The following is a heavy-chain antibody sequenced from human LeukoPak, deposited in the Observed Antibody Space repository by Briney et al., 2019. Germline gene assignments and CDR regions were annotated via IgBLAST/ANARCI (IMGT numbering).Heavy chain of an antibody. D-gene: IGHD1-1*01. CDR1: GFTFSSFS. Sequence: GGSLRLSCVASGFTFSSFSMNWVRQAPGKGLEWVSYITSSSSSIYYADSVKGRFTISRDNAKNSLFLQMNNLRADDTAVYYCARDWKRYFEHWGQGTLVSVSS. CDR3: ARDWKRYFEH. CDR2: ITSSSSSI. V-gene: IGHV3-48*01. J-gene: IGHJ4*02.